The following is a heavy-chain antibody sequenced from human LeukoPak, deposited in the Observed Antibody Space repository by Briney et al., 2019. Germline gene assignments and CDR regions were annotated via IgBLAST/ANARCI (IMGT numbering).Heavy chain of an antibody. CDR3: AREYYYGSGSYPWFDP. CDR2: IYYSGST. D-gene: IGHD3-10*01. CDR1: GGSISSSSYY. J-gene: IGHJ5*02. V-gene: IGHV4-39*02. Sequence: SETLSLTCTVSGGSISSSSYYWGWIRQPPGKGLEWIGSIYYSGSTYYNPSLKSRVTISVDTSKNQFSLKLSSVTAADTAVYYCAREYYYGSGSYPWFDPWGQGTLVTVSS.